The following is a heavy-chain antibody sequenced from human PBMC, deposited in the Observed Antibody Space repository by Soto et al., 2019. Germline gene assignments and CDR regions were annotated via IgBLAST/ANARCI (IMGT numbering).Heavy chain of an antibody. V-gene: IGHV4-34*01. CDR1: GGSFSGYY. CDR2: INHSGST. Sequence: QVQLEQWGAGLLKPSETLSLTCAVYGGSFSGYYWSWIRHPPGKGLEWIGEINHSGSTNYNPSLKSRVTISVDTSKNQFSLKLSSVTAADTAVYYCARTSRFEYWGQGTLVTVSS. J-gene: IGHJ4*02. CDR3: ARTSRFEY. D-gene: IGHD6-6*01.